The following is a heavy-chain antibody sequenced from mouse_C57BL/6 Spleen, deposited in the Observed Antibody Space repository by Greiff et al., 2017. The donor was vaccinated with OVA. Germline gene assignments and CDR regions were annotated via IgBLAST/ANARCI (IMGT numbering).Heavy chain of an antibody. D-gene: IGHD2-2*01. J-gene: IGHJ2*01. V-gene: IGHV10-1*01. Sequence: DVMLVESGGGLVQPKGSLKLSCAASGFSFNTYAMNWVRQAPGKGLEWVARIRSKSNNYATYYADSVKDRFTISRDDSESMLYLQMNNLKTEDTAMYYSVRRGYGYDGYYFDYWGQGTTLTVSS. CDR2: IRSKSNNYAT. CDR1: GFSFNTYA. CDR3: VRRGYGYDGYYFDY.